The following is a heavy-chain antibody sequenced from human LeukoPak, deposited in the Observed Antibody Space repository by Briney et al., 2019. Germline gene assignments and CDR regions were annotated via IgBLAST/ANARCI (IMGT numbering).Heavy chain of an antibody. CDR3: ARGGGYPMIFGVVIIQDYYYYGMDV. CDR1: GYTFTSYD. J-gene: IGHJ6*02. CDR2: MNPNSGNT. V-gene: IGHV1-8*01. D-gene: IGHD3/OR15-3a*01. Sequence: ASVKVSCKASGYTFTSYDINWVRQATGQGLERMGWMNPNSGNTGYAQKFQGRVTMTRNTSISTAYMELSSLRSEDTAVYYCARGGGYPMIFGVVIIQDYYYYGMDVWGQGTTVTVSS.